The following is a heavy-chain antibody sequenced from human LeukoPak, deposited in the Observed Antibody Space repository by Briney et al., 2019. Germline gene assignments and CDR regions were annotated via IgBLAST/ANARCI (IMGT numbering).Heavy chain of an antibody. Sequence: GGSLRLSCAASGFTFSSYWMNWVRQAPGKGLEWVANIKRDGNEKNYVDSVRGRFSISRDNAKNSLYLQMDSLRAEDTAVYYCAKEGTYPIITYDSWGQGALVTVSS. J-gene: IGHJ5*01. CDR3: AKEGTYPIITYDS. D-gene: IGHD3-10*01. V-gene: IGHV3-7*01. CDR2: IKRDGNEK. CDR1: GFTFSSYW.